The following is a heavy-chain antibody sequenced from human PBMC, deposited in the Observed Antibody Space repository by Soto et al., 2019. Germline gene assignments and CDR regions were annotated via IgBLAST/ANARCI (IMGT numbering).Heavy chain of an antibody. V-gene: IGHV3-30-3*01. CDR2: ISYDGSNK. Sequence: PGGSLRLSCAASGFTFSSYAMHWVRQAPGKGLEWVAVISYDGSNKYYADSVKGRFTISRDNSKNTLYLQMNSLRAEDTAVYYCASSSGWYYGMDVWGQGTTVTVSS. D-gene: IGHD6-19*01. CDR3: ASSSGWYYGMDV. CDR1: GFTFSSYA. J-gene: IGHJ6*02.